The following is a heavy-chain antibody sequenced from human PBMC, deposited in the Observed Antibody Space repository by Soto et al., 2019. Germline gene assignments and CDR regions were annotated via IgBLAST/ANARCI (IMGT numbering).Heavy chain of an antibody. V-gene: IGHV1-69*06. D-gene: IGHD2-2*02. CDR2: IIPIFGTA. CDR1: GGTFSSYA. Sequence: ASVKVSYKASGGTFSSYAISWVRQAPGQGLEWMGGIIPIFGTANYAQKFQGRVTITADKSTSTAYMELSSLRSEDTAVYYCARSNCSSTSCYSSGRLDYWGQGTLVTVSS. J-gene: IGHJ4*02. CDR3: ARSNCSSTSCYSSGRLDY.